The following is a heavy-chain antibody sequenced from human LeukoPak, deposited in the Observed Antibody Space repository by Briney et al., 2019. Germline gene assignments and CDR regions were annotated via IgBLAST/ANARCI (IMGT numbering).Heavy chain of an antibody. J-gene: IGHJ4*02. CDR3: TRERLSPGKGFDH. D-gene: IGHD4-23*01. V-gene: IGHV1-2*02. CDR2: INPDNGAI. CDR1: GYTFIGYY. Sequence: ASVRVSCTTSGYTFIGYYMHWVRQAPGRGLEWMGCINPDNGAINYAQKFQGRVTMTRHTSINTVYMELSRLGSDDTAVYYCTRERLSPGKGFDHWGQGTLVTVSS.